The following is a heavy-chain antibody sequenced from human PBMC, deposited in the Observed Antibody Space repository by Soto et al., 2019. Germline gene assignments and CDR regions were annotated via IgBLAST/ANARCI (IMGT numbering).Heavy chain of an antibody. CDR2: ISGSGGST. D-gene: IGHD3-16*01. Sequence: PGGSLRLSCAASGFTFSSYAMSWVRQAPGKGLEWVSAISGSGGSTYYADSVKGRFTISRDNSKNTLYLQMNSLRAEDTAVYYCAKDPYDYIWNHRGGRFDYWGQGTLVTVS. CDR1: GFTFSSYA. J-gene: IGHJ4*02. V-gene: IGHV3-23*01. CDR3: AKDPYDYIWNHRGGRFDY.